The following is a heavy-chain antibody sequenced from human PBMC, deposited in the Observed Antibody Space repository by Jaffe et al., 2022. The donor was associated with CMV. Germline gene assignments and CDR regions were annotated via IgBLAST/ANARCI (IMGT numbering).Heavy chain of an antibody. CDR3: ARRRSKTSPFWSSVRWFDP. CDR1: GGSFSGYY. Sequence: QVQLQQWGAGLLKPSETLSLTCAVYGGSFSGYYWSWIRQPPGKGLEWIGEINHSGSTNYNPSLKSRVTISVDTSKNQFSLKLSSVTAADTAVYYCARRRSKTSPFWSSVRWFDPWGQGTLVTVSS. J-gene: IGHJ5*02. CDR2: INHSGST. V-gene: IGHV4-34*01. D-gene: IGHD3-3*01.